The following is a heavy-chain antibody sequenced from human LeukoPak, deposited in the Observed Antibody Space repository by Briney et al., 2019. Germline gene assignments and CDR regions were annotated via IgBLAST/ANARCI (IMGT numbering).Heavy chain of an antibody. V-gene: IGHV3-23*01. CDR3: AKSPTSTTVLYFDY. CDR2: ITSSGDST. J-gene: IGHJ4*02. Sequence: EGSLRLSCAATGFTFSVYAMNWVRQAPGKGLEWVSVITSSGDSTYYADSVKGRFTFSRDNSKDTMFLQMNSLRAEDTAIYYCAKSPTSTTVLYFDYWGQGALVTVSS. D-gene: IGHD4-17*01. CDR1: GFTFSVYA.